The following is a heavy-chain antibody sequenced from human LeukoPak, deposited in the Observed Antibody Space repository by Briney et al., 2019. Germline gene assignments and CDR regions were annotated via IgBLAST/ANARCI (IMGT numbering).Heavy chain of an antibody. Sequence: PSETLSLACTVSGGSISSSSYYWGWIRQPPGTGLEWIGSIYYSGSTYYNPSLKSRVTISVDTSKSQFSLKLSSVTAADTAVYYCARLLTWVYGPRCIDHWGQGTLVTVSS. CDR2: IYYSGST. CDR1: GGSISSSSYY. D-gene: IGHD6-13*01. J-gene: IGHJ4*02. CDR3: ARLLTWVYGPRCIDH. V-gene: IGHV4-39*01.